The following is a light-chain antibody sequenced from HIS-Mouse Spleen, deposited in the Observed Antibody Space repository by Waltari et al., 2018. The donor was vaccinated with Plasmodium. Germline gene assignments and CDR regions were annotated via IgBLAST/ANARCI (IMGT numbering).Light chain of an antibody. V-gene: IGLV3-27*01. Sequence: SYELTQPPSVSASPGQTARITCSGVVLATTYARWFQQKPGQAPALGIYKDSERPPGIPERFSGSSSGTTVTLTISGAQVEDEADYYCYSAADNNLVFGGGTKLTVL. J-gene: IGLJ3*02. CDR3: YSAADNNLV. CDR1: VLATTY. CDR2: KDS.